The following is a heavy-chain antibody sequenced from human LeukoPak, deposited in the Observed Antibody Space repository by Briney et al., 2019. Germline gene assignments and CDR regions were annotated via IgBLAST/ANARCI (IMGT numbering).Heavy chain of an antibody. CDR3: ARDGAGYSSGLPLDY. Sequence: ASVKVSCKASGYTFTSYGISWVRQAPGQGPEWMGWISAYNGNTNYAQKLQGRVTMTTDTSTSTAYMELRSLRSDDTAVYYCARDGAGYSSGLPLDYWGQGTLVTVSS. J-gene: IGHJ4*02. CDR1: GYTFTSYG. V-gene: IGHV1-18*01. D-gene: IGHD6-19*01. CDR2: ISAYNGNT.